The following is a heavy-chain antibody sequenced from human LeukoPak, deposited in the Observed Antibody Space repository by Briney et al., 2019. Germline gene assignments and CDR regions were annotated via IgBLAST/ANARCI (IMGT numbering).Heavy chain of an antibody. V-gene: IGHV4-34*01. Sequence: SETLSLTCAVYGGSFSGYYWSWIRQPPGKGLEWIGEINHSGSTNYNPSLKSRVTIPVDTSKNQFSLKLSSVTAADTAVYYCARGGPDYYFDYWGQGTLVTVSS. CDR3: ARGGPDYYFDY. CDR1: GGSFSGYY. J-gene: IGHJ4*02. CDR2: INHSGST.